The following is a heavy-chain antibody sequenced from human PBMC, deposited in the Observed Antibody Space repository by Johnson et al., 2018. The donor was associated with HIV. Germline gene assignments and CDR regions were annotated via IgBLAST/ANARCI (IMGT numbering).Heavy chain of an antibody. V-gene: IGHV3-20*04. CDR3: ARALVAITDGHAFDI. J-gene: IGHJ3*02. D-gene: IGHD3-22*01. Sequence: VQLVESGGGVVRPGGSLRLSCAASGFTFDDYGMSWVRQAPGKGLEWVSGINWNGGSTGYADSVKGRFTISRDNAKNSLYLQRTRLRAEYTALYYCARALVAITDGHAFDIWGQGTMVTVSS. CDR2: INWNGGST. CDR1: GFTFDDYG.